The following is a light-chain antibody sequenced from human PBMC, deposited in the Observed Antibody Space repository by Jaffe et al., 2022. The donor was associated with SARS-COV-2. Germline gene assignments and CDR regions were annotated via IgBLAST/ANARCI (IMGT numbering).Light chain of an antibody. V-gene: IGKV3-20*01. CDR2: GAS. J-gene: IGKJ1*01. CDR1: QSVSSNY. Sequence: VLAQSPGTLSLSPGEGATLSCRASQSVSSNYLAWYQQKPGQTPRLLIYGASSRATGIPDRFSGSGSGTDFTLTISRLEPEDFAVYYCQQYGGSPWTFGQGTKVEI. CDR3: QQYGGSPWT.